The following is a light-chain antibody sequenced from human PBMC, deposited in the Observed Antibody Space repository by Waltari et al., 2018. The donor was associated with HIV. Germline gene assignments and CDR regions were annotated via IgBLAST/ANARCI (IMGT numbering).Light chain of an antibody. V-gene: IGKV4-1*01. CDR2: WGS. CDR1: RNVFGMTYQVGY. J-gene: IGKJ2*01. CDR3: QQYYTAPYT. Sequence: IVMTQSPASLAVTLGDRVTINCKSSRNVFGMTYQVGYLSWYQQKPGHPPKLLIPWGSTLEVGVPERCSAGGYGTEFTLTISSLQEEDVGVYYCQQYYTAPYTFGQGTRVEVK.